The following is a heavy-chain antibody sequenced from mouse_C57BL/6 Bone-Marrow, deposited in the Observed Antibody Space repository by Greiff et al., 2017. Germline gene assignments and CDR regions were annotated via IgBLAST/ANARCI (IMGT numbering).Heavy chain of an antibody. CDR1: GFTFSSYA. Sequence: EVHLVESGEGLVTPGGSLKLSCAASGFTFSSYAMSWVRQTPEKRLEWVAYISSGGDYIYYADTVKGRFTILRCNARNPLYLQRSRLKAEDTAMYYCTRGRGITAVYYYAMDYWVQGTSVTVSS. CDR3: TRGRGITAVYYYAMDY. D-gene: IGHD1-1*01. J-gene: IGHJ4*01. CDR2: ISSGGDYI. V-gene: IGHV5-9-1*02.